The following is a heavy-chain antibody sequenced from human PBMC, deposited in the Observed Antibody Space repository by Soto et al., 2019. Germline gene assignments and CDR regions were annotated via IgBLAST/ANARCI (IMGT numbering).Heavy chain of an antibody. D-gene: IGHD3-16*01. J-gene: IGHJ4*02. Sequence: SVKVSCKASVGTLSSYTISRLRQAPGQGLEWMGRIIPILGNTNYAQNFQGRVTMTTDTSTSTAYMELRSLSSVDTAVYYSAGGGTPTDYWGQGTPVTVSS. CDR1: VGTLSSYT. CDR2: IIPILGNT. CDR3: AGGGTPTDY. V-gene: IGHV1-69*02.